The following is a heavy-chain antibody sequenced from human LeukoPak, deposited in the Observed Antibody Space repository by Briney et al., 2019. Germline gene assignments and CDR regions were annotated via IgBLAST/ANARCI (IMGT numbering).Heavy chain of an antibody. Sequence: ASVKVSCKASGYTFTSYYMHWVRQAPGQGLEWMGIINPSGGSTSYAQKFQGRVTITRDTSASTAYMELSSLRSEDTAVYYCARDLVGAEDYWGQGTLVTVSS. CDR1: GYTFTSYY. CDR3: ARDLVGAEDY. D-gene: IGHD1-26*01. V-gene: IGHV1-46*01. J-gene: IGHJ4*02. CDR2: INPSGGST.